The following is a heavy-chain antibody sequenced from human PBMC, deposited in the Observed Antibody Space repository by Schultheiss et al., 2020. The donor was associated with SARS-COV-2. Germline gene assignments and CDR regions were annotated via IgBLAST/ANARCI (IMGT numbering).Heavy chain of an antibody. CDR3: AAGKQQLVTRVDY. V-gene: IGHV2-5*02. J-gene: IGHJ4*02. CDR1: GFSLSTTGES. CDR2: IYWDDDE. D-gene: IGHD6-13*01. Sequence: SGPTLVKPTQTLTLTCTFSGFSLSTTGESVAWIRQPPGKALDWLAFIYWDDDERYSPFLKNRLTITKDTSKNQVVLTMTNMDPVDTATYYCAAGKQQLVTRVDYWGQGSLVTVAS.